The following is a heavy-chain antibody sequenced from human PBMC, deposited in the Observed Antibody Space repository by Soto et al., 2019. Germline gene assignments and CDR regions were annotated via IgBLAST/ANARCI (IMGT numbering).Heavy chain of an antibody. CDR1: GFSLRSYA. J-gene: IGHJ3*02. V-gene: IGHV3-23*01. Sequence: PGGSPRLCCAASGFSLRSYARGWVRQAPGKGXXWXXTIXXXXGXXXYADSVKGRFTISRDNSKKKLYLQTNRLRAEDTAVYYCAKRSAFDIWGQGTMVTVSS. CDR3: AKRSAFDI. CDR2: IXXXXGXX.